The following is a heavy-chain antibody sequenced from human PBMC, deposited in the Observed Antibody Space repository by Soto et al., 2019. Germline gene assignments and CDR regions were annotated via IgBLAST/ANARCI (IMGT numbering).Heavy chain of an antibody. CDR2: IYTSGST. J-gene: IGHJ6*02. CDR1: GGSISSYY. CDR3: AREDIVVVVAATQNYYYYGMDV. Sequence: SETLSLTCTVSGGSISSYYWSWIRQPAGKGLEWIGRIYTSGSTNYNPSLKSRVTMSADTSKNQFSLKLSSVTAADTAVYYCAREDIVVVVAATQNYYYYGMDVWGQGTTVTVSS. D-gene: IGHD2-15*01. V-gene: IGHV4-4*07.